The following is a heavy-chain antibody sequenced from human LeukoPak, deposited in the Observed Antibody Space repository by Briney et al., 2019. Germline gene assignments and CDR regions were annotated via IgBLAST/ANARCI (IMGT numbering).Heavy chain of an antibody. V-gene: IGHV4-38-2*01. CDR1: GYSISSGYY. D-gene: IGHD3-10*01. J-gene: IGHJ3*01. CDR3: AKPSNYYGSATDAFDF. CDR2: IYHSGST. Sequence: SQTLSLTCAVSGYSISSGYYWGWIRQPPGKGLEWIGSIYHSGSTYYNPSLKSRVTISVDTSKNQFSLKLNSVTAADTAVYYCAKPSNYYGSATDAFDFWGQGTMVTVSS.